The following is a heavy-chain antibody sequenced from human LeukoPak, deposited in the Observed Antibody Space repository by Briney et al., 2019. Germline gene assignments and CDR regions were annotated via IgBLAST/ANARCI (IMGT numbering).Heavy chain of an antibody. J-gene: IGHJ4*02. D-gene: IGHD3-3*01. V-gene: IGHV1-69*05. Sequence: SVKVSCKASGGTFSSYAISWVRQAPGQGLEWMGRIIPIFGTANYAQKFQGRVTITTDESTSTAYMELSSLRSEDTAVYYCASYVGYDFWSGPDGYFDYWGQGTLVTVSS. CDR1: GGTFSSYA. CDR2: IIPIFGTA. CDR3: ASYVGYDFWSGPDGYFDY.